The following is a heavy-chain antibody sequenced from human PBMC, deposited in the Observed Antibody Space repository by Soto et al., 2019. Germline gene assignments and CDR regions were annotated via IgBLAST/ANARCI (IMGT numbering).Heavy chain of an antibody. CDR3: ARDGGQLEDYFDY. D-gene: IGHD6-6*01. Sequence: PGGSLRLSCAASGFTFSRHWMSWLRQAPGKGLEWVANINEDGSDKYYVDSVKGRFTISRDNAENSLYLQMSSLRVEDTAVYYCARDGGQLEDYFDYWGQGTTVTVSS. CDR1: GFTFSRHW. CDR2: INEDGSDK. J-gene: IGHJ4*02. V-gene: IGHV3-7*01.